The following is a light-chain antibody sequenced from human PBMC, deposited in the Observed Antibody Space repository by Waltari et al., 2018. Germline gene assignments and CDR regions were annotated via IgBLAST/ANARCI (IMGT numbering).Light chain of an antibody. CDR3: QQYNNWPLT. CDR1: RSVNSN. Sequence: EVVLTQSPDTLSVSPGERATLSCRTSRSVNSNLAWYQLKPGQAPRLLMYGASTRPTGSPARFSGSESGTEFTLTITSLQSEDFAVYYCQQYNNWPLTFGGGTKVEI. CDR2: GAS. J-gene: IGKJ4*01. V-gene: IGKV3-15*01.